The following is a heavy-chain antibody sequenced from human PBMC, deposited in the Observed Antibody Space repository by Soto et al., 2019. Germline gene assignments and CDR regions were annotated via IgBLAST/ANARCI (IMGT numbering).Heavy chain of an antibody. Sequence: GGSLRLSFAASGFTFSSYGMHWVRQAPGKGLERVAVICYDGSNKYYAYSVKGRFTISRDNSKNTLYLQMNSRRAEDTAVYYCARVLHQLLLYXMDVGGQGTTVXVXS. CDR3: ARVLHQLLLYXMDV. CDR1: GFTFSSYG. CDR2: ICYDGSNK. V-gene: IGHV3-33*01. D-gene: IGHD2-2*01. J-gene: IGHJ6*02.